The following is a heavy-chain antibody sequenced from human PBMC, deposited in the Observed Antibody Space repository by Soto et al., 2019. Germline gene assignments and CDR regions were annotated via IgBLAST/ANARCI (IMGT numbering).Heavy chain of an antibody. CDR1: GFSLSTSGVG. Sequence: SGPTLVNPTQTLTLTCTFSGFSLSTSGVGVGWIRQPPGKALEWLALIYWDDDKRYSPSLKSRLTITKDTSKNQVVLTMTNMDPVDTATYYCAHRQGGKGGRYSSSLGMGEGEYYYCYYMDVWGKGTTVTVSS. D-gene: IGHD6-6*01. J-gene: IGHJ6*03. CDR3: AHRQGGKGGRYSSSLGMGEGEYYYCYYMDV. V-gene: IGHV2-5*02. CDR2: IYWDDDK.